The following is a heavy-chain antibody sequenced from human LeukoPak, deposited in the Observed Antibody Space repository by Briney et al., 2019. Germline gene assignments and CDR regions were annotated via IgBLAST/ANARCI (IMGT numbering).Heavy chain of an antibody. D-gene: IGHD3-10*01. Sequence: GGSLRLSCAASGFTFSRYAMHWVRQAPGKGLEYVSAISSNGGSTYYADSVKGRFTISRDNSKNTLYLQMSSLRAEDTAVYYCVKDGSGSYYTYYFDYWGQGTLVTVSS. CDR2: ISSNGGST. J-gene: IGHJ4*02. V-gene: IGHV3-64D*06. CDR1: GFTFSRYA. CDR3: VKDGSGSYYTYYFDY.